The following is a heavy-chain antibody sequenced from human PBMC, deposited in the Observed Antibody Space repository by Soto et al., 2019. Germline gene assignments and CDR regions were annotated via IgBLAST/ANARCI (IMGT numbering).Heavy chain of an antibody. CDR3: ARHMAVKDGYNYLAFDI. V-gene: IGHV4-59*08. Sequence: QVQLQESGPGLVKPSETLSLTCTVSGGSISSYYWSWIRQPPGKGLEWIGYIYYSGSTNYNPSLKSRVTISVDTSKNQFSLKLSFVTAADTAVYYCARHMAVKDGYNYLAFDIWGQGTMVTVSS. CDR1: GGSISSYY. CDR2: IYYSGST. J-gene: IGHJ3*02. D-gene: IGHD5-12*01.